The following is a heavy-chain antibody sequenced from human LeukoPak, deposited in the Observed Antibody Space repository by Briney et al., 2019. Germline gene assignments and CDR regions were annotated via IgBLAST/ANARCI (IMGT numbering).Heavy chain of an antibody. CDR1: GGSISSYY. D-gene: IGHD4-17*01. CDR3: ARGDYVDPEFDY. CDR2: IYYSGST. Sequence: SETLSLTCTVSGGSISSYYWGWIRQPPGKGLEWIGSIYYSGSTYYNPSLKSRVTISVDTSKNQFSLKLSSVTAADTAVYYCARGDYVDPEFDYWGQGTLVTVSS. J-gene: IGHJ4*02. V-gene: IGHV4-39*01.